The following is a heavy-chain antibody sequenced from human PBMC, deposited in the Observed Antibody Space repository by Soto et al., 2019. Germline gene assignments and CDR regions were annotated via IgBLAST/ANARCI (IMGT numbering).Heavy chain of an antibody. Sequence: GGSLRLSCAASGFTFTNYAMSWVRQAPGKGLEWVSSMSLSGGSNYADSVKGRFTISRDISKNTVFLQISSLRAEDTAVYYCAKDGQGGYCSGANCYFFDTWGQGTXVTVSS. CDR1: GFTFTNYA. J-gene: IGHJ4*02. D-gene: IGHD2-15*01. CDR3: AKDGQGGYCSGANCYFFDT. V-gene: IGHV3-23*01. CDR2: MSLSGGS.